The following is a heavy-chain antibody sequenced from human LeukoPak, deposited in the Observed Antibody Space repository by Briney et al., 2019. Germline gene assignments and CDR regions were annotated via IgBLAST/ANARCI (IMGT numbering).Heavy chain of an antibody. D-gene: IGHD2/OR15-2a*01. CDR2: IYYSGST. V-gene: IGHV4-39*07. CDR3: ARARISRGLGVSYYYYYMDV. Sequence: SETLSLTCTVSGGSISSSSYYWGWIRQPPGKGLEWIGSIYYSGSTYYNPSLKSRVTISVDTSKNQFSLKLSSVTAADTAVYYCARARISRGLGVSYYYYYMDVWGKGTTVTVSS. CDR1: GGSISSSSYY. J-gene: IGHJ6*03.